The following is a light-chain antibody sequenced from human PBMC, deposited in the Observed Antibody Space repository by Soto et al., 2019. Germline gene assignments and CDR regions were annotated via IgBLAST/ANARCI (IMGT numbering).Light chain of an antibody. CDR3: AAWDDNLGGLVL. J-gene: IGLJ3*02. V-gene: IGLV1-44*01. CDR1: TSNIGKNT. Sequence: QSVLTQPPSASGTPGQSVTISCSGTTSNIGKNTVNWYLKLPGTAPKLLIYKNDQRPSGVPDRFSGSKSGTSASLAVSGLHSEDEAEYYCAAWDDNLGGLVLFGGGTKLTVL. CDR2: KND.